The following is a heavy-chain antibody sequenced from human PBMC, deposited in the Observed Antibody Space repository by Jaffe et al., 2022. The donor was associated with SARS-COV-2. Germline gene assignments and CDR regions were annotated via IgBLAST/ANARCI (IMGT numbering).Heavy chain of an antibody. D-gene: IGHD5-12*01. CDR3: ARDLRDGYNSDY. CDR2: ISSSSSYI. CDR1: GFTFSSYS. V-gene: IGHV3-21*01. Sequence: EVQLVESGGGLVKPGGSLRLSCAASGFTFSSYSMNWVRQAPGKGLEWVSSISSSSSYIYYADSVKGRFTISRDNAKNSLYLQMNSLRAEDTAVYYCARDLRDGYNSDYWGQGTLVTVSS. J-gene: IGHJ4*02.